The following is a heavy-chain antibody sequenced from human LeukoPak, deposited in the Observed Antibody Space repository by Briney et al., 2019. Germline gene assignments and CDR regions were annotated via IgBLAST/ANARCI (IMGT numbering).Heavy chain of an antibody. CDR2: IIPIFGTG. J-gene: IGHJ6*04. CDR1: GGTFSSYA. V-gene: IGHV1-69*13. Sequence: GASVKVSCKASGGTFSSYAISWVRQAPGQGLEWMGGIIPIFGTGNYAQKFQGRVTITADVSTSTAYMELGSLRSEDTAVYYCARVDDIVVVPAAMGVRSGAYYYYGMDVWGKGTTATVPS. D-gene: IGHD2-2*01. CDR3: ARVDDIVVVPAAMGVRSGAYYYYGMDV.